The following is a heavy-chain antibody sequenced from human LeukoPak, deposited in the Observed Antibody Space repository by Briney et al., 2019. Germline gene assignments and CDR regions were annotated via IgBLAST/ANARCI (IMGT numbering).Heavy chain of an antibody. J-gene: IGHJ4*02. D-gene: IGHD2-2*01. V-gene: IGHV3-64*01. CDR1: GFTFSSYA. Sequence: GGSLRLSCAASGFTFSSYAMHWVRQAPGKGLEYVSAISSNGGSTYYANSVKGRFTISRDNSKNTPYLQMGSLRAEDMAVYYCARADCSSTSCPFDYWGQGTLVTVSS. CDR3: ARADCSSTSCPFDY. CDR2: ISSNGGST.